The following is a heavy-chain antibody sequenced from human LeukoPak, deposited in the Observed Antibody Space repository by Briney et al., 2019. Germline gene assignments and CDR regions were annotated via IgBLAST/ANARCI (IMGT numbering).Heavy chain of an antibody. Sequence: SETLSLTCTVSGGSISSYYWSWIRQPPGKGLEWIGYIYYSGSTNYNPSLKSRVTISVDTSKNQFSLKLSSVTAADTAVYYCARHDYGDYTVDYWGQGTLVTVSS. CDR1: GGSISSYY. CDR2: IYYSGST. V-gene: IGHV4-59*08. J-gene: IGHJ4*02. CDR3: ARHDYGDYTVDY. D-gene: IGHD4-17*01.